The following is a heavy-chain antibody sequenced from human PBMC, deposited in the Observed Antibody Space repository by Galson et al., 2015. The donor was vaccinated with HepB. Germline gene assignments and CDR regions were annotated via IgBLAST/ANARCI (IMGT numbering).Heavy chain of an antibody. CDR2: IRNKANSYTT. Sequence: SLRLSCAASGFTFSDHYMDWVRQAPGKGLEWVGRIRNKANSYTTEYAASVKGSFTISRDDSKNSLYLQMSSLKTEDTAVYYCARGSTGSRTGIDYWGQGTLVTVSS. CDR1: GFTFSDHY. J-gene: IGHJ4*02. D-gene: IGHD1-1*01. CDR3: ARGSTGSRTGIDY. V-gene: IGHV3-72*01.